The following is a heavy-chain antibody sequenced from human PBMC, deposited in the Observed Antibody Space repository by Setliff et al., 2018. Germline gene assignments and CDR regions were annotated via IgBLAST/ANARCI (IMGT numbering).Heavy chain of an antibody. V-gene: IGHV7-4-1*02. CDR2: INTNSGNP. J-gene: IGHJ4*02. Sequence: ASVKVSCKASGYTITNFALNWVRQAPGQGPEWMGWINTNSGNPTYAQGFTGRFVFSSDTSVSTAYLQISSLKAEDTAVYYCASQMGTSETYPKWGQGTPVTVSS. CDR1: GYTITNFA. CDR3: ASQMGTSETYPK. D-gene: IGHD1-26*01.